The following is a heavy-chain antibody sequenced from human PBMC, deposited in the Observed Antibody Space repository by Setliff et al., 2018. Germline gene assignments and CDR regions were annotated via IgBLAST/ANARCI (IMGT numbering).Heavy chain of an antibody. CDR1: GGSLSGSLRGYAVF. D-gene: IGHD3-10*01. CDR3: ARHVGTRSRGYNYYYYFMDV. J-gene: IGHJ6*03. V-gene: IGHV4-39*01. CDR2: AYYNGDS. Sequence: SETLSLTCTVSGGSLSGSLRGYAVFWGWIRQSPGKELEWIGSAYYNGDSYYNPSLKSRVTMSVDTSRNQFSLHPISVTAADTAVYYCARHVGTRSRGYNYYYYFMDVWGKGTTVTVSS.